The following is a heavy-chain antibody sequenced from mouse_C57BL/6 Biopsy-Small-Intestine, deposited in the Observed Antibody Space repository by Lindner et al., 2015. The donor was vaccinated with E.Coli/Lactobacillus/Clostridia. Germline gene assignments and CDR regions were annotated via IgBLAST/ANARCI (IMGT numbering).Heavy chain of an antibody. CDR3: ARIPYGDYAAFDI. V-gene: IGHV1-18*01. CDR2: INPNSGGT. D-gene: IGHD2-13*01. CDR1: GYTFTGYY. Sequence: SVKVSCKASGYTFTGYYMYWVRQAPGQGLEWMGWINPNSGGTNYAQKFQGRVTMTRDTSISTAYMELSRLRSDDTAVYYCARIPYGDYAAFDIWGQGTMVTVSS. J-gene: IGHJ3*01.